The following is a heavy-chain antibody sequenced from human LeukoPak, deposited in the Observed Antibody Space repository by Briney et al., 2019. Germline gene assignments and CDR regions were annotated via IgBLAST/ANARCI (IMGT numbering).Heavy chain of an antibody. CDR3: SREVRWYYFDS. CDR2: ISYAGSNK. D-gene: IGHD6-13*01. CDR1: GVTFGGYA. Sequence: GGALILSCAASGVTFGGYAMHWGRQAPGRGLEWGVVISYAGSNKYYADSVKGRFAISRANDKKRLALQMYSRRGDDTAVYYCSREVRWYYFDSWGPG. J-gene: IGHJ4*02. V-gene: IGHV3-30*09.